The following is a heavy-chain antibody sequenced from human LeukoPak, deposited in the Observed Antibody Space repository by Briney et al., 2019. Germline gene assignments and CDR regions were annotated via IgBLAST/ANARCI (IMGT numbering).Heavy chain of an antibody. V-gene: IGHV4-39*01. J-gene: IGHJ4*02. CDR1: SGSISSSSYY. CDR2: IYYSGST. D-gene: IGHD3-3*01. CDR3: ASLRERSYYARGFDY. Sequence: PSETLSLTCTVSSGSISSSSYYWAWIRQPPGKVLECIGSIYYSGSTSYNPSLKSRVTISVDTSKNQFSLKLSSVTAADTAVYYCASLRERSYYARGFDYWGQGTLVTVSS.